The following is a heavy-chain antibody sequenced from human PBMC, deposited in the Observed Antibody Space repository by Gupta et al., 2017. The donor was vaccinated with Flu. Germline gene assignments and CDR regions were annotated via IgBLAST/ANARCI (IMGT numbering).Heavy chain of an antibody. CDR1: SGMC. CDR2: IDWDDDK. J-gene: IGHJ6*02. CDR3: ARIIGDSSSSGYYYYGMDV. Sequence: SGMCVSWIRQPPGKALEWLALIDWDDDKYYSTPLKTRLTISKDTSKNQVVLTMTNMDPVDTATYYCARIIGDSSSSGYYYYGMDVWGQGTTVTVSS. V-gene: IGHV2-70*01. D-gene: IGHD6-6*01.